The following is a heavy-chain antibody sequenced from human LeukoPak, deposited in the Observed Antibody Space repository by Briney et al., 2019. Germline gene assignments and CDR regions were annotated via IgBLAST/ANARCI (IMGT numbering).Heavy chain of an antibody. D-gene: IGHD3-3*01. Sequence: PGGSLRLSCAASGFTFSTYSMNWVRQAPGKGLEWVGRIRSKTDGGTTDYAAPVKGRFTISRDDSKNTLYLQMNSLKTEDTAVYYCTKDGGTIFGVEDYYYYGMDVWGQGTTVTVSS. V-gene: IGHV3-15*07. CDR3: TKDGGTIFGVEDYYYYGMDV. J-gene: IGHJ6*02. CDR2: IRSKTDGGTT. CDR1: GFTFSTYS.